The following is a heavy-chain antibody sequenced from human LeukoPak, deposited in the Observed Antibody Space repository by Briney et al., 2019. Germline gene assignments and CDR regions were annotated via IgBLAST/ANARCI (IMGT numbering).Heavy chain of an antibody. CDR1: RDTFTRCA. CDR2: IIPIFGTA. CDR3: ARGNYDSCGYYWAH. Sequence: GASVKVSCKASRDTFTRCAFSWVRQAPGQGLEWMGGIIPIFGTANYAQKFQGRVTITTDESTSTAYMELSSLRSEDTAVYYCARGNYDSCGYYWAHWGQGTLVTVSS. V-gene: IGHV1-69*05. D-gene: IGHD3-22*01. J-gene: IGHJ4*02.